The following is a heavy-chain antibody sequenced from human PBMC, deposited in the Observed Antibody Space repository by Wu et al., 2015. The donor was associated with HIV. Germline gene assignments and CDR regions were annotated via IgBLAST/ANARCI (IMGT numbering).Heavy chain of an antibody. CDR1: GYTFTGYY. J-gene: IGHJ4*02. CDR2: INPNSGGP. Sequence: QVQLVQSGAEVKKPGASVKVSCKASGYTFTGYYMHWVRQAPGQGLEWMGWINPNSGGPSYAHRFQGRVTMTRDTSSTTAYMELNKLRSDDTAVYYCARSRGTRLLFLYYWGQGTNGHRLL. D-gene: IGHD3-16*01. V-gene: IGHV1-2*02. CDR3: ARSRGTRLLFLYY.